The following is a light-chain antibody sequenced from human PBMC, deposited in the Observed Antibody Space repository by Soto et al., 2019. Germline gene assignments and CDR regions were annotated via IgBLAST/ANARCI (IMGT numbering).Light chain of an antibody. V-gene: IGLV1-51*01. CDR1: SSNIGDNP. CDR2: DDN. J-gene: IGLJ1*01. Sequence: QSVLTQPPSASGTPGQRITISCSGSSSNIGDNPVSWYQQLPGTAPKLLIYDDNKRPSGIPDRFSGSKSGTSATLGITGFQTGDEADYYCGSWDSSLSAYVFGTGTKVTVL. CDR3: GSWDSSLSAYV.